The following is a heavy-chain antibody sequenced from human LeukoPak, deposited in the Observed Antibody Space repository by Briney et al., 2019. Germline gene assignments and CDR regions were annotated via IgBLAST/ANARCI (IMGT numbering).Heavy chain of an antibody. CDR1: GITVNSTY. Sequence: GGFLRLSCAASGITVNSTYISWVRQAPGKGLEWVSVAYSDGNTYYAGSVKGRFTISRDNSKNTLFLQMNSLRAEDTAVYYCARLFGSGWPGYFYYAMDVWGQGTTVAVSS. V-gene: IGHV3-66*04. CDR2: AYSDGNT. D-gene: IGHD6-19*01. J-gene: IGHJ6*02. CDR3: ARLFGSGWPGYFYYAMDV.